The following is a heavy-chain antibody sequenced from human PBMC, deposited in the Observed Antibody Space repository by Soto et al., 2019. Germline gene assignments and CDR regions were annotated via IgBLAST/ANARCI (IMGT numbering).Heavy chain of an antibody. J-gene: IGHJ4*02. CDR1: GFTPEAYA. CDR3: ARDPSYYGSGSYYYFDH. CDR2: ISWDSGSI. Sequence: RRSLRHSYTASGFTPEAYAIHGFRQAPGKGLEWVSGISWDSGSIGYADSVKGRFTIARDNAKNSLSLQMNSLRAEDTAVYYCARDPSYYGSGSYYYFDHWGQGT. D-gene: IGHD3-10*01. V-gene: IGHV3-9*02.